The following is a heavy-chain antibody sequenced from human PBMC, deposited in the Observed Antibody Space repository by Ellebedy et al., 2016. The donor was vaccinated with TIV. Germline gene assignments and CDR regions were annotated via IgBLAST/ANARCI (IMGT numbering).Heavy chain of an antibody. V-gene: IGHV4-59*01. CDR1: GGSISSYY. J-gene: IGHJ6*02. D-gene: IGHD4-17*01. Sequence: SETLSLXXTVSGGSISSYYWSWIRQPPGKGLEWIGYIYYSGSTNYNPSLKSRVTISVDTSKNQFSLKLSSVTAADTAVYYCARDRHGDYEGYYYGMDVWGQGTTVTVSS. CDR3: ARDRHGDYEGYYYGMDV. CDR2: IYYSGST.